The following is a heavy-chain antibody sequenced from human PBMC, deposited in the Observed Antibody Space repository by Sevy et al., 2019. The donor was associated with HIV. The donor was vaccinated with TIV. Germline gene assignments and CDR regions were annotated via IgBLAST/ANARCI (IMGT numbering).Heavy chain of an antibody. CDR3: ATTREYYSDNSGYLDY. V-gene: IGHV1-24*01. Sequence: ASVKVSCKFSGYALTDFPIHWVRQAPGKGLEWVGRFDPEDGETIYAQKFQGRVTMTEATSTDPAYMALSSLRSEDTAVYYCATTREYYSDNSGYLDYWGQGTLVTVSS. J-gene: IGHJ4*02. CDR2: FDPEDGET. CDR1: GYALTDFP. D-gene: IGHD3-22*01.